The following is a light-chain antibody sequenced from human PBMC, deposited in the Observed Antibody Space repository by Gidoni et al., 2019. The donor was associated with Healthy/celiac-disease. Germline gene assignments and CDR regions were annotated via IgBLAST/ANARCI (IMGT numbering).Light chain of an antibody. CDR1: QSVSSS. CDR3: QQRSNWPPLFT. V-gene: IGKV3-11*01. CDR2: DAS. J-gene: IGKJ3*01. Sequence: EIVLTQSPATLSLSPGERATLSCRASQSVSSSVAWYQQKPGQAPRLLIYDASNRATGIPARFSGSGSGTDFTLTISSLEPEDFAVYYCQQRSNWPPLFTFGPGTKVDIK.